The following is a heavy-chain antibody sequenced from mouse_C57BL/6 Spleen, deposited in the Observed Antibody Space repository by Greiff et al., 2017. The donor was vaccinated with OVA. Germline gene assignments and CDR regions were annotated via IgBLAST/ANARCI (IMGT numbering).Heavy chain of an antibody. CDR2: IYPGDGDT. V-gene: IGHV1-80*01. Sequence: QVQLQQSGAELVKPGASVKISCKASGYAFSSYWMNWVKQRPGKGLEWIGQIYPGDGDTNYNGKFKGKATLTADKSSSTAYMQLSRLTSEDSAVYFCARWGSSYRYFDVWGTGTTVTVSA. CDR3: ARWGSSYRYFDV. CDR1: GYAFSSYW. J-gene: IGHJ1*03. D-gene: IGHD1-1*01.